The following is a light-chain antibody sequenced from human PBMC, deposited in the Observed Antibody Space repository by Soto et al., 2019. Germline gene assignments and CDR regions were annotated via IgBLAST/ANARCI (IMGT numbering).Light chain of an antibody. Sequence: DIPVTQYPSSLSASVGDRVTITCRASQGINNYLAWYQQKPGEIPKLLIYAASTLESGIPPRFSGSGSGTDFTLTINNLQPEDVATYYCQRYYNAPFTFGGGTKVEIK. CDR1: QGINNY. CDR2: AAS. J-gene: IGKJ4*01. CDR3: QRYYNAPFT. V-gene: IGKV1-27*01.